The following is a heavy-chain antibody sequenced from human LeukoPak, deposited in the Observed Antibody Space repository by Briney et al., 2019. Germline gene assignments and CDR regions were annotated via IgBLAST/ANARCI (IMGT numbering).Heavy chain of an antibody. CDR3: ARLGIQLWHTES. J-gene: IGHJ5*02. CDR2: IYYSGST. CDR1: GGSISSSSYY. Sequence: SETLSLTCTVSGGSISSSSYYWGWIRQPPGKGLEWIGSIYYSGSTYYNPSLKSRVTISVDTSKNQFSLKLSSVTAADTAVYYCARLGIQLWHTESWGQGTLVTVSS. D-gene: IGHD5-18*01. V-gene: IGHV4-39*01.